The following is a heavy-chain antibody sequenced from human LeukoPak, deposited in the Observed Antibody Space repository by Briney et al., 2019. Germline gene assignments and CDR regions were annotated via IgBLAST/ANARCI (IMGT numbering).Heavy chain of an antibody. CDR2: INSDGSRT. CDR1: GFTFSTYW. D-gene: IGHD1-14*01. J-gene: IGHJ4*02. V-gene: IGHV3-74*01. CDR3: ARQPDY. Sequence: GGSLRLSCAASGFTFSTYWMHWVRQAPGKGLVWVSHINSDGSRTNYAASVKGRFTISRDNAKNTLYLQMNSLRAEDTAVYYCARQPDYWGQGTLVTVSS.